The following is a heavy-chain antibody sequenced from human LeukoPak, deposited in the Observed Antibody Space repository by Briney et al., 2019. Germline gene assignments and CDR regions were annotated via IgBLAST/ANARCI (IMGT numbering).Heavy chain of an antibody. CDR3: AKGDSSSWYGIDFDY. V-gene: IGHV3-23*01. CDR1: GFAFGSEA. J-gene: IGHJ4*02. CDR2: ISPGGGTT. Sequence: GGSLRLSCGVSGFAFGSEAMNWVRQSPARGLEWVASISPGGGTTYYADSVKGRFTISRDNSNNTLYVQMSSLRAEDTAVYYCAKGDSSSWYGIDFDYWGQGTLVTVSS. D-gene: IGHD6-13*01.